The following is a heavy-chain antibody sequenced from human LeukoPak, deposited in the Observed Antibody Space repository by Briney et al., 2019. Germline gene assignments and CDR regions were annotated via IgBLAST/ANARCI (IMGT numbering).Heavy chain of an antibody. Sequence: GGSLRLSCEASGFIFGNYYMSWVRQAPGKGLEWVAAINGAGSTTYHADSVKGRFTISRDNSKNTLYLQMNSLRSEDTATYYCCDGMDVWGQGTTVAVSS. V-gene: IGHV3-23*01. J-gene: IGHJ6*02. CDR1: GFIFGNYY. CDR3: CDGMDV. CDR2: INGAGSTT.